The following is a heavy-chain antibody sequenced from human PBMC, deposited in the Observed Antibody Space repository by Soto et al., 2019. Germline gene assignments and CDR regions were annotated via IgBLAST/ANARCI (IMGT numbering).Heavy chain of an antibody. Sequence: SLRLSCATSGFTFINHAMHWVRQAPGKGLEWVALISYDGENKYYADSVKGRFTISRDYSKNTLSLQMNSLRTEDTAMYHCARDSLSGTVDYWGQGTLVTVSS. D-gene: IGHD1-7*01. V-gene: IGHV3-30*04. CDR1: GFTFINHA. CDR3: ARDSLSGTVDY. J-gene: IGHJ4*02. CDR2: ISYDGENK.